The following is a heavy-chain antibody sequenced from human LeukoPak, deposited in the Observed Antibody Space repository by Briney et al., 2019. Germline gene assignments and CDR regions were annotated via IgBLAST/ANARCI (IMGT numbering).Heavy chain of an antibody. CDR1: GGTFSSYA. Sequence: ASVKVSCKASGGTFSSYAISWVRQAPGQGREWMGGIIPIFGTANYAQKFQGRVTITADKSTSTAYMELSSLRSEDTAVYYCARVYNWNDEDWFDPWGQGTLVTVSS. D-gene: IGHD1-1*01. V-gene: IGHV1-69*06. CDR3: ARVYNWNDEDWFDP. CDR2: IIPIFGTA. J-gene: IGHJ5*02.